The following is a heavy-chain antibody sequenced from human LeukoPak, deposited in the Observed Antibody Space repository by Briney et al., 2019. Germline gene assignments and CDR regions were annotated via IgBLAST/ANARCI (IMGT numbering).Heavy chain of an antibody. CDR3: ARGGGVRVWSY. Sequence: SETLSLTCTVSGGSISSGGYYWSWIRQPPGKGLEWIGEINHSGSTNYNPSLKSRVTISVDTSKNQFSLKLSSVTAADTAVYYCARGGGVRVWSYWGQGTLVTVSS. D-gene: IGHD6-13*01. J-gene: IGHJ4*02. V-gene: IGHV4-39*07. CDR2: INHSGST. CDR1: GGSISSGGYY.